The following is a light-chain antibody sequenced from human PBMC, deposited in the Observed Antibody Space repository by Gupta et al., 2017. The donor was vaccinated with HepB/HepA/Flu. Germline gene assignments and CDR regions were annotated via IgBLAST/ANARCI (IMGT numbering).Light chain of an antibody. CDR3: QAWDSTTGL. CDR1: QMGNKY. V-gene: IGLV3-1*01. CDR2: SDN. J-gene: IGLJ2*01. Sequence: VSPGKTDNISCSANQMGNKYTCWYKQQPGQSPLLVMYSDNRRPSGIPERLSGSKSGTTATLSISGTQAMDEADYYCQAWDSTTGLFGGGTKLTVL.